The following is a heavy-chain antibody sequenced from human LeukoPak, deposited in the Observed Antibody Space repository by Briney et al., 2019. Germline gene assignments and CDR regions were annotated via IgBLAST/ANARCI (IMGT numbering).Heavy chain of an antibody. Sequence: GGTLRLSCAASGFTFSSYAMHWVRQAPGKGLEWVALIPYDGSNKYYADSVKGRFTVSRDNSKNTLYLQMNSLRAEDTAVYYCVRGAYSSSWLNFDYWGQGTLVTVSS. CDR2: IPYDGSNK. CDR3: VRGAYSSSWLNFDY. D-gene: IGHD6-13*01. J-gene: IGHJ4*02. V-gene: IGHV3-30*04. CDR1: GFTFSSYA.